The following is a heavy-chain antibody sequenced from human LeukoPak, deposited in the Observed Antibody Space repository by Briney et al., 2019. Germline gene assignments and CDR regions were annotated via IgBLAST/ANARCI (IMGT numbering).Heavy chain of an antibody. CDR2: INHSGST. D-gene: IGHD2-15*01. Sequence: PSETLSLTCAVYGGSFSGYYWSWIRQPSGKGLEWIGEINHSGSTNYNPSLKSRVTISVDTSKNQFSLKLSSVTAADTAVYYCARGLMGYWYLNWFDPWGQGTLVTVSS. J-gene: IGHJ5*02. CDR3: ARGLMGYWYLNWFDP. V-gene: IGHV4-34*01. CDR1: GGSFSGYY.